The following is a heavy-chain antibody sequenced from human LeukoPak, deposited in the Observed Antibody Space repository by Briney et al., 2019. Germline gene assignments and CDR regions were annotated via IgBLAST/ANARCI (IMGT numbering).Heavy chain of an antibody. CDR2: ININTGKP. CDR1: GYNFINFP. V-gene: IGHV7-4-1*02. J-gene: IGHJ3*01. CDR3: ARDSEDYHGTFDV. D-gene: IGHD1-1*01. Sequence: ASVTVSCKASGYNFINFPMSWVRQVPGQGLEWMGWININTGKPTYAQGFTGRFVFSLDTSVSTAYLHITSLKADDTAVYFCARDSEDYHGTFDVWGQGTLVTVSS.